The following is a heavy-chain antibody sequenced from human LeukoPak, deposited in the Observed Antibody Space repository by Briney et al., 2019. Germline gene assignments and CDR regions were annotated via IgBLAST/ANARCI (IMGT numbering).Heavy chain of an antibody. D-gene: IGHD2-15*01. V-gene: IGHV3-74*01. Sequence: PGGSLRLSCAASGFIFSDYWIHWVRQAPGRGLVWVSRITRDETNKEYADSVDGRFTISRDNAKNPVYLQINSLRAEDTAVYYCTRDGGTSTPFDYWGQGTLVTVSS. CDR1: GFIFSDYW. J-gene: IGHJ4*02. CDR3: TRDGGTSTPFDY. CDR2: ITRDETNK.